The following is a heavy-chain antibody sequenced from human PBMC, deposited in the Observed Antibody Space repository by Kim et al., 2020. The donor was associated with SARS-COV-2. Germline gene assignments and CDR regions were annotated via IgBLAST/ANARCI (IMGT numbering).Heavy chain of an antibody. CDR1: GFTFSSFA. J-gene: IGHJ4*02. V-gene: IGHV3-48*01. CDR2: ISSSGTIATTI. CDR3: ARSGFDY. D-gene: IGHD3-3*01. Sequence: GGSLRLSCVASGFTFSSFAMNWVRQAPGKGLEWISYISSSGTIATTIYYADAVKGRFTISRDSAKNSLFLQMNSLRGEDTAVYYCARSGFDYWGQGTLVTISS.